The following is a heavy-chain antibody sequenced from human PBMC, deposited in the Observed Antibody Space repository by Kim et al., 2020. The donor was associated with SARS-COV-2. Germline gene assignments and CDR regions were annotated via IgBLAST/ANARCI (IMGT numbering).Heavy chain of an antibody. J-gene: IGHJ6*03. CDR3: ARERSIAARPGTDYYYYYYMDV. CDR1: GGTFSSYA. V-gene: IGHV1-69*13. Sequence: SVKVSCKASGGTFSSYAISWVRQAPGQGLEWMGGIIPIFGTANYAQKFQGRVTITADESTSTAYMELSSLRSEDMAVYYCARERSIAARPGTDYYYYYYMDVWGKGTTVTVSS. CDR2: IIPIFGTA. D-gene: IGHD6-6*01.